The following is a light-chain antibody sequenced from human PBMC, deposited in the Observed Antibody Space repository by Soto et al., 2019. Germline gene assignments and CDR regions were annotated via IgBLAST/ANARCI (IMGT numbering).Light chain of an antibody. Sequence: DFQITQSPSPLSASVGDRVTITCRASQTISSWLAWYQQKPGKAPKLLIYKASTLKSGVPSRFSGSGSGTDFTLTISSLEPEDFAVYYCQQRSNWPLTFGQGTRLEIK. CDR3: QQRSNWPLT. J-gene: IGKJ5*01. V-gene: IGKV1-5*03. CDR2: KAS. CDR1: QTISSW.